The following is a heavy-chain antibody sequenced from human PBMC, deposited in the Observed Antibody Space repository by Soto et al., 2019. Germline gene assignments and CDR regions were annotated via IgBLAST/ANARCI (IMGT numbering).Heavy chain of an antibody. CDR3: ANQRGHCSSTSCVAGSVVWFDP. CDR1: GGSISSSSYY. V-gene: IGHV4-39*01. D-gene: IGHD2-2*01. Sequence: PSETLSLTCTVSGGSISSSSYYWGWIRQPPGKGLEWIGSIYYSGSTYYNPSLKSRVTISVDTSKNQFSLKLSSVTAADTAVYYCANQRGHCSSTSCVAGSVVWFDPWGQGTLVTVSS. J-gene: IGHJ5*02. CDR2: IYYSGST.